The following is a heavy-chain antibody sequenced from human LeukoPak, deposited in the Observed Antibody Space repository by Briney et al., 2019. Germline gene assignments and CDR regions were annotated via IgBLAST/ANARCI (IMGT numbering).Heavy chain of an antibody. CDR3: AKSRYDFWSGGDY. D-gene: IGHD3-3*01. Sequence: GEPLRLSCAAAGFTFSTYAMSWVRQAPGKGLDWVSTISDSGGGTYYADSVKGRFPISRDNSKHTSYLQMNSLRVEDTAIYYCAKSRYDFWSGGDYWGQGTLVTVPS. CDR1: GFTFSTYA. V-gene: IGHV3-23*01. CDR2: ISDSGGGT. J-gene: IGHJ4*02.